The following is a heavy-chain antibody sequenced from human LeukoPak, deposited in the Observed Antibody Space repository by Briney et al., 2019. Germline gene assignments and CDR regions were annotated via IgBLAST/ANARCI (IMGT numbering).Heavy chain of an antibody. CDR1: GFTFSSYG. Sequence: PGGSLRLSCAASGFTFSSYGMHWVRQAPGKGLEWVAVISYDGSNKYYADSVKGRFTISRDNSKNTLCLQMNSLRAEDTAVYYCAKDLEVVVTAILDYWGQGTLVTVSS. D-gene: IGHD2-21*02. V-gene: IGHV3-30*18. CDR2: ISYDGSNK. J-gene: IGHJ4*02. CDR3: AKDLEVVVTAILDY.